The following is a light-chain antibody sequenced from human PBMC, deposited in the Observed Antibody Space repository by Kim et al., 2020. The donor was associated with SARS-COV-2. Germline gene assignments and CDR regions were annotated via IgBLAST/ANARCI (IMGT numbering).Light chain of an antibody. CDR1: SSDVGDYNY. CDR3: TSYTSSVTWV. CDR2: DVT. V-gene: IGLV2-14*03. Sequence: LTQPASVSGSPGQSITISCTGTSSDVGDYNYVSWYQQHPGKAPKLMIYDVTKRPSGVSNRFSGSKSGNTASLTISGLRSEDEADYYCTSYTSSVTWVFGGGTKVTVL. J-gene: IGLJ3*02.